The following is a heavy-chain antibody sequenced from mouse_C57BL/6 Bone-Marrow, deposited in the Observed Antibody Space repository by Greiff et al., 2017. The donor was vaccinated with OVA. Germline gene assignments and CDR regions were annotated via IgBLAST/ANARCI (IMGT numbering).Heavy chain of an antibody. CDR2: IDPEDGET. CDR3: ASPYGYFDV. J-gene: IGHJ1*03. V-gene: IGHV14-2*01. Sequence: VQLQQSGAELVKPGASVKLSCTASGFNIKDYYMHWVKQRTEQGLEWIGRIDPEDGETKYAPKVQGKATITTDTSSNTAYLQLSGLTSVDTAVYYCASPYGYFDVWGTGTTVTVSS. CDR1: GFNIKDYY.